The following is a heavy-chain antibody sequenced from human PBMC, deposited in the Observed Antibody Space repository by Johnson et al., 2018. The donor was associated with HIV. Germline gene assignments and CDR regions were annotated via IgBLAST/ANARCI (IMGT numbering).Heavy chain of an antibody. CDR3: ARGTLAAFDI. CDR1: GFNFSSNG. Sequence: VHLVESGGGVVQPGRSLRLSCAASGFNFSSNGMFWVRQAPGKGLEWVANIKQDGSEKYYVDSVKGRFTISRDNAKNSVYLQMNSLRAEDTAVYYCARGTLAAFDIWGQGTMVTVSS. D-gene: IGHD2-2*01. V-gene: IGHV3-7*05. CDR2: IKQDGSEK. J-gene: IGHJ3*02.